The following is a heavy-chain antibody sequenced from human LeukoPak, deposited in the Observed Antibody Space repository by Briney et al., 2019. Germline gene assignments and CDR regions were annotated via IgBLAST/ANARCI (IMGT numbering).Heavy chain of an antibody. CDR1: GYTFTGYY. D-gene: IGHD2-2*01. J-gene: IGHJ3*02. V-gene: IGHV1-2*06. Sequence: ASVKVSCKASGYTFTGYYMHWVRQAPGQGLEWMGRINPNSGGTNYAQKFQGRVTMTRDTSISTAYMELSRLRSDDTAVYYCARSPAAYDAFDIWGQGTMVTVSS. CDR2: INPNSGGT. CDR3: ARSPAAYDAFDI.